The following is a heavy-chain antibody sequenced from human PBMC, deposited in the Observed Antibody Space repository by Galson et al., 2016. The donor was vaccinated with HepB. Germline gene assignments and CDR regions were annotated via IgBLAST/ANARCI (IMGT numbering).Heavy chain of an antibody. V-gene: IGHV1-69*02. J-gene: IGHJ3*02. CDR2: IIPLLGIP. Sequence: SVKVSCKASGGTFTTYPIPWVRQAPGQGPECLGRIIPLLGIPKYAQKFQGRLTITADKSTSTTYMELTSLGSEDTAVYYCARPSSGWANDAFDIWGQGTMVTVSS. CDR3: ARPSSGWANDAFDI. CDR1: GGTFTTYP. D-gene: IGHD6-19*01.